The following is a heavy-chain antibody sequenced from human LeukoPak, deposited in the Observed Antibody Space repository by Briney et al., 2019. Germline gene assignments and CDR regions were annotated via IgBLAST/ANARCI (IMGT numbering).Heavy chain of an antibody. D-gene: IGHD3-3*01. CDR1: GGSISSGDYY. Sequence: PSETLSLTCTVSGGSISSGDYYWSWIRQPPGKGLEWIGYIYYSGSTYYNPSLKSRVTISVDTSKNQFSLKLSSVTAADTAVYYCARGNGMDFWSGYSWFDPWGQGTLVTVSS. CDR2: IYYSGST. J-gene: IGHJ5*02. V-gene: IGHV4-30-4*08. CDR3: ARGNGMDFWSGYSWFDP.